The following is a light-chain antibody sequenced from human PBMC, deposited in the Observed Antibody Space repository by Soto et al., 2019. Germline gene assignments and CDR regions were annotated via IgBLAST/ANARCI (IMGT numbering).Light chain of an antibody. V-gene: IGKV1-5*03. J-gene: IGKJ2*01. CDR2: KAS. Sequence: DIQMTXSPSTLSASVGDRVTITCRASQSISSWLAWYQQKPGKAPKLLIYKASSLESGVPSRFSGSGSGTEFTLTISSLQPDDFATYYCQQYHSYPYTFGQGTKLEIK. CDR1: QSISSW. CDR3: QQYHSYPYT.